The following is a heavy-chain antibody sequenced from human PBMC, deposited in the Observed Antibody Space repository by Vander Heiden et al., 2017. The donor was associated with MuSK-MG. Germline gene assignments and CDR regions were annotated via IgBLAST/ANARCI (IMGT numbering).Heavy chain of an antibody. Sequence: QVQLVESGGGVVQPGRSLRLSCAASGFTFSSYAMHWVRQAPGKGLEWVAVISYDGSNKYYADSVKGRFTISRDNSKNTLYLQMNSLRAEDTAVYYCARGGRGYSYGYLIYFDYWGQGTLGTVSS. V-gene: IGHV3-30*04. CDR3: ARGGRGYSYGYLIYFDY. J-gene: IGHJ4*02. CDR1: GFTFSSYA. CDR2: ISYDGSNK. D-gene: IGHD5-18*01.